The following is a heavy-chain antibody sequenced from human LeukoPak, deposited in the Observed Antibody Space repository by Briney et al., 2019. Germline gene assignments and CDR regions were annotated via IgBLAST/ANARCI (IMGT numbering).Heavy chain of an antibody. J-gene: IGHJ4*02. CDR2: ISEDGSYG. V-gene: IGHV3-30*04. D-gene: IGHD6-19*01. Sequence: GGSLRLSCAASGFTLSNYVMHWVRQAPGKGLEWVAVISEDGSYGYTADSVKGRFTISRDNSKNTLYLQMNSLRAEDTAVYYCARKGGRSGSYDYFDFWGQGSMVTVSS. CDR3: ARKGGRSGSYDYFDF. CDR1: GFTLSNYV.